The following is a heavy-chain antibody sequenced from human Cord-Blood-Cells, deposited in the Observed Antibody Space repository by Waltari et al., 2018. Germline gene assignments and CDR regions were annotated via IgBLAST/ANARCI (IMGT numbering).Heavy chain of an antibody. CDR3: ARVGANDAFDI. D-gene: IGHD1-26*01. CDR1: GFTFSSYE. Sequence: EVQLVESGGGLVQPGGSLRLSCAASGFTFSSYEMHWVRQAPGKGLEWVSYISSSGSTIYYADSVKGRFTISRDNAKNSLYLQMNSLRAEDTAVYYCARVGANDAFDIWGQGTMVTVSS. CDR2: ISSSGSTI. V-gene: IGHV3-48*03. J-gene: IGHJ3*02.